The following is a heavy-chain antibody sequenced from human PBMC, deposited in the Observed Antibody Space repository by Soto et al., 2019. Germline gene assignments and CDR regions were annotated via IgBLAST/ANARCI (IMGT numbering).Heavy chain of an antibody. J-gene: IGHJ5*02. CDR1: GGTFSSYA. CDR2: IIPIFGTA. Sequence: SVKVSCKASGGTFSSYAISWVRQAPGQGLEWMGGIIPIFGTANYAQKFQGRVTITADESTSTAYMELSSLRSEDTAVYYCARGGSGRIVAEWNWFDPWGQEPWSPS. D-gene: IGHD5-12*01. CDR3: ARGGSGRIVAEWNWFDP. V-gene: IGHV1-69*13.